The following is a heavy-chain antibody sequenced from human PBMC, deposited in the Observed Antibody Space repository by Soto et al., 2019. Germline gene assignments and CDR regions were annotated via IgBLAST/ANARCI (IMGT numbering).Heavy chain of an antibody. CDR3: ARETLGYSYGPTSYYYGMDV. D-gene: IGHD5-18*01. CDR2: ISYDGSNK. Sequence: QVQLVESGGGVVQPGRSLRLSCAASGFTFSSYAMHWVRQAPGKGLEWVAVISYDGSNKYYADSVKGRFTISRDNSKNALYLQTNSLRPEDTAVYYCARETLGYSYGPTSYYYGMDVWGQGTTVTVSS. V-gene: IGHV3-30-3*01. CDR1: GFTFSSYA. J-gene: IGHJ6*02.